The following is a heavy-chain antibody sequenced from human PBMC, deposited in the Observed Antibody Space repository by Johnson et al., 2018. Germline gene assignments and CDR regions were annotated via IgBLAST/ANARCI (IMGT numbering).Heavy chain of an antibody. J-gene: IGHJ3*01. CDR3: AGLVGGREGDAFYV. V-gene: IGHV3-20*04. CDR1: GFAFDDYG. Sequence: QLVQSGGGVVRPGGSLRLSCAASGFAFDDYGMSWVRQAPGKGLEWVSGISWNGGGTGYADSVKGRFTISRDNARNSLYLQMNSLRAEDTALYYCAGLVGGREGDAFYVWGQGTVVTVSS. D-gene: IGHD3-16*01. CDR2: ISWNGGGT.